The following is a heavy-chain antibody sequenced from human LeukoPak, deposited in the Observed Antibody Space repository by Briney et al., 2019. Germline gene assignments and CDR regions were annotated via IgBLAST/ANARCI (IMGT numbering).Heavy chain of an antibody. J-gene: IGHJ4*02. CDR2: IYYSGST. Sequence: MTSETLSLTCTVSGGSISSGGYYWSWIRQHPGKGLEWIGYIYYSGSTNYNPSLKSRVTISVDTSKNQFSLKLSSVTAADTAVYYCAGSYCSSTSCYEGYFDYWGQGTLVTVSS. CDR1: GGSISSGGYY. V-gene: IGHV4-31*03. CDR3: AGSYCSSTSCYEGYFDY. D-gene: IGHD2-2*01.